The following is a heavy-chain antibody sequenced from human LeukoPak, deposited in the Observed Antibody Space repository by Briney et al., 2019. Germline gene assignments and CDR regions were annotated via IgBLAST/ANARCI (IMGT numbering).Heavy chain of an antibody. CDR2: INPSGGST. D-gene: IGHD3-3*01. J-gene: IGHJ5*02. CDR1: GYTFTSHY. V-gene: IGHV1-46*01. Sequence: ASVKVSCKASGYTFTSHYMHWVRQAPGQGLEWMGIINPSGGSTSYAQKFQGRVTMTRDTSTSTVYMELSSLRSEDTAVYYCARDLPGRITIFGVVIIRNWFDPWGQGTLVTVSS. CDR3: ARDLPGRITIFGVVIIRNWFDP.